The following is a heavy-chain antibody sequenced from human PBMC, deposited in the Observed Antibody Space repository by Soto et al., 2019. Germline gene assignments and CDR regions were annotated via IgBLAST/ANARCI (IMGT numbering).Heavy chain of an antibody. J-gene: IGHJ4*02. CDR3: VKGGGVLAAYLEY. CDR1: GFTFSNYA. CDR2: ISNHGGST. V-gene: IGHV3-64D*06. Sequence: HPGGSLRLSCSASGFTFSNYAMHWVRQASGKGLEYLSSISNHGGSTYFADSVKGRSTISRYNSKSTLCLQMSSLRPEDAALYYCVKGGGVLAAYLEYWGQGTMVTVTS. D-gene: IGHD2-8*02.